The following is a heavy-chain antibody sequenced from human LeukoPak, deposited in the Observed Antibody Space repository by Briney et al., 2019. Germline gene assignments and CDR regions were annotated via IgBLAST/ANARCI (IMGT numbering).Heavy chain of an antibody. CDR1: GDSISSSSYY. CDR2: IYYSGST. CDR3: ARVVVAATTFDY. V-gene: IGHV4-39*01. Sequence: PSETLSLTCTISGDSISSSSYYWGWVRQPPGKGLEWIGSIYYSGSTYYNPSLKSRVTISVDTSKNQFSLKLSSVTAADTAVYYCARVVVAATTFDYWGQGTLVTVSS. J-gene: IGHJ4*02. D-gene: IGHD2-15*01.